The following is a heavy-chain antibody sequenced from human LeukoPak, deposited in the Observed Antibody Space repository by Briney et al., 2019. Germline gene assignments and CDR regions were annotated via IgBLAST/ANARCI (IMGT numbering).Heavy chain of an antibody. D-gene: IGHD5-12*01. CDR3: ARDLGSEFDY. J-gene: IGHJ4*02. V-gene: IGHV3-30-3*01. CDR1: GFTFSSYA. CDR2: ISYDGSNK. Sequence: GRSLRLSCAASGFTFSSYAMHWVRQAPGKGLEWVAVISYDGSNKYYADSVKGRFTISRDNSKNTLYLQMNSLRAEDTAVYYCARDLGSEFDYWGQETLVTVSS.